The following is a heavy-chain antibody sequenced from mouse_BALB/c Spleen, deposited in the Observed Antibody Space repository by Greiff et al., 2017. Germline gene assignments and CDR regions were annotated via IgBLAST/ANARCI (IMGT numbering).Heavy chain of an antibody. CDR3: ARTYDGYSSGFAY. CDR2: IDPANGNT. J-gene: IGHJ3*01. V-gene: IGHV14-3*02. D-gene: IGHD2-3*01. CDR1: GFNIKDTY. Sequence: VQLQQSGAELVKPGASVKLSCTASGFNIKDTYMHWVKQRPEQGLEWIGRIDPANGNTKYDPKFQGKATITADTSSNTAYLQLSSLTSEDTAVYYCARTYDGYSSGFAYWGQGTLVTVSA.